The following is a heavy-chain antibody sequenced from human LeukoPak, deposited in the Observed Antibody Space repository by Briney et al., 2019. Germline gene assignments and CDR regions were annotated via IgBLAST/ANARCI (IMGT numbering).Heavy chain of an antibody. CDR2: ISYDGSNK. D-gene: IGHD3-22*01. CDR3: ARDRFYDSSAFDY. CDR1: GFTFSSYT. J-gene: IGHJ4*02. Sequence: PGRSLRLSCAASGFTFSSYTMHWVRQAPGKGLEWVAVISYDGSNKYYADSVKGRFTISRDNSKNTLYLQMNSLRAEDTAVYYCARDRFYDSSAFDYWVQGTLVTVSS. V-gene: IGHV3-30-3*01.